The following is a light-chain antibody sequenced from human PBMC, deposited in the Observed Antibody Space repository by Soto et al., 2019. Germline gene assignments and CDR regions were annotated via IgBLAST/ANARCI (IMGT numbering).Light chain of an antibody. Sequence: DIVMTQSPLSLPVTPGEPASISCRSSQSLLHSNGYNYLDWYLQKPGQSPQLLIYLGSNRASGVPDRFSCSGSGTDFTLTISSLQPEDFATYYCQQSYSTPLFTFGPGNKVDIK. V-gene: IGKV2-28*01. CDR3: QQSYSTPLFT. CDR2: LGS. J-gene: IGKJ3*01. CDR1: QSLLHSNGYNY.